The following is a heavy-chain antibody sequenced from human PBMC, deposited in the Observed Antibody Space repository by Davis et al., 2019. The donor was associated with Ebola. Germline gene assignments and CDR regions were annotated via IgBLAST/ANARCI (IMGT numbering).Heavy chain of an antibody. CDR3: TTFPVYSSAYFDY. CDR1: GFTFSSYA. CDR2: IKSKTDGGTT. Sequence: PGGSLRLSCAASGFTFSSYAMSWVRQAPGKGLEWVGRIKSKTDGGTTDYAAPVKGRFTISRDDSKNTLYLQMNSLKTEDTAVYYCTTFPVYSSAYFDYWGQGTLVTVSS. V-gene: IGHV3-15*01. D-gene: IGHD6-19*01. J-gene: IGHJ4*02.